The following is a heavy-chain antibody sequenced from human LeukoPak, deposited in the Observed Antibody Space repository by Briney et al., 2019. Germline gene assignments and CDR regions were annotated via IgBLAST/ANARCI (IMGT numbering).Heavy chain of an antibody. J-gene: IGHJ4*02. CDR1: GFTFSSYG. Sequence: GGSLRLSCAASGFTFSSYGMHWVRQAPGRGLEWVAVISYDGSNKYYADSVKGRFTISRDNSKNTLYLQMNSLRAEDTAVYFCAKGPPWGVILSLYFDYWGQGTLVTVSS. V-gene: IGHV3-30*18. CDR2: ISYDGSNK. D-gene: IGHD3-10*01. CDR3: AKGPPWGVILSLYFDY.